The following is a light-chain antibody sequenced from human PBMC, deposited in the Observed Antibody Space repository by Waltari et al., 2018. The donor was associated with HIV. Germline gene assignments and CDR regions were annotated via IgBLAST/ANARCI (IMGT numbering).Light chain of an antibody. CDR1: SSDVGGYNY. CDR3: SSYAGSNTHVV. Sequence: QSALTQPASASGSPGQSVTISCTGTSSDVGGYNYVSWYQQHPGKAPKLMIYEVSKRPSGVPDRFSGSKSGNTASLTVSGLQAEDEADYYCSSYAGSNTHVVFGGGTKLTVL. V-gene: IGLV2-8*01. J-gene: IGLJ2*01. CDR2: EVS.